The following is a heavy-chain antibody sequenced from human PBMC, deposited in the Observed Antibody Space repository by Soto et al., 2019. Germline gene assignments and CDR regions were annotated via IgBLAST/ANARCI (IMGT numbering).Heavy chain of an antibody. D-gene: IGHD3-10*01. Sequence: QVQLQESGPGLVKPSQTLSLTCTVSGGSISSGDYYWSWIRQPPGKGLEWIGDIYYSGSTYYNPSLTSSVTISVDTSKSQFSLKLSSVTAADTAVYYCARELRIDGSGSHDYWGQGTLVTVSS. CDR2: IYYSGST. V-gene: IGHV4-30-4*01. CDR3: ARELRIDGSGSHDY. CDR1: GGSISSGDYY. J-gene: IGHJ4*02.